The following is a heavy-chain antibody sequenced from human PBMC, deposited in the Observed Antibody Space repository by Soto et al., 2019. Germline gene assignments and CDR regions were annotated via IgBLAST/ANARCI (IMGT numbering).Heavy chain of an antibody. V-gene: IGHV4-31*02. D-gene: IGHD3-9*01. CDR1: VVYMSSGDDD. CDR3: ATRDPLRYFDWSPAFDY. Sequence: PSETLCFPGTMSVVYMSSGDDDWSWIRKHPGKGLEWIGYIYYSGSTYYNPSLKSRVTISVDTSKNQFSLKLSSVTAADTAVYYCATRDPLRYFDWSPAFDYWGQGTLVT. J-gene: IGHJ4*02. CDR2: IYYSGST.